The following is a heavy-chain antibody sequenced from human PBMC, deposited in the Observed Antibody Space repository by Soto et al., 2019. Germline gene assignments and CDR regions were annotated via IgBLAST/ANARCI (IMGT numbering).Heavy chain of an antibody. Sequence: QLQLQESGPGLVKPSETLSLTCTVSGGSISSSSYYWGWIRQPPGKGLEWIGSIYYSGSTYYNPSLNDRATICDDTSKNQFSLRLSAVNPADTTVYCCSASPSGNHDYYYCGMDVWGQGTTVTVFS. J-gene: IGHJ6*02. V-gene: IGHV4-39*01. CDR1: GGSISSSSYY. CDR2: IYYSGST. CDR3: SASPSGNHDYYYCGMDV.